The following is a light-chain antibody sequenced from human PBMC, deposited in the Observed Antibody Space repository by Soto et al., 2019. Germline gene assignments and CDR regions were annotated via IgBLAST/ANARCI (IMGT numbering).Light chain of an antibody. CDR3: CSYAGGSNV. CDR2: EGS. CDR1: SSDVGSYRF. V-gene: IGLV2-23*03. J-gene: IGLJ1*01. Sequence: QSVLTQPASVSGSPGQSITISCTGTSSDVGSYRFVSWYQQYPGKAPKLMIYEGSKRPSGVSDRISGSKSGNTASLTISGLQAEDEADYFCCSYAGGSNVFGAGTKVTVL.